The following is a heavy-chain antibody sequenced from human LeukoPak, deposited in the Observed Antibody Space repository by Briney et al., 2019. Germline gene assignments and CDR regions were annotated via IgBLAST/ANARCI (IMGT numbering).Heavy chain of an antibody. CDR3: ARAIITMIGNDAFDI. J-gene: IGHJ3*02. CDR2: ISSSGSTI. CDR1: GFTFSSYE. Sequence: PGGSLRLSCAASGFTFSSYEMNWVRQAPGKGLEWVSYISSSGSTIYYADSVKGRFTISRDNAKNSLYLQMNSLRAEDTAVYYCARAIITMIGNDAFDIWGQGTMVTVSS. D-gene: IGHD3-22*01. V-gene: IGHV3-48*03.